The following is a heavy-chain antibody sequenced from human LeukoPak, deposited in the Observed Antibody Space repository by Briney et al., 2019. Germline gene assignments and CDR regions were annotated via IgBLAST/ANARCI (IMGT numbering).Heavy chain of an antibody. J-gene: IGHJ6*02. CDR3: AGYSGRRYGMDV. V-gene: IGHV4-59*08. D-gene: IGHD6-13*01. Sequence: SETLSLTCTVSGGSISSYYWSWIRQPPGKGLEWIGYIYYSGSTNYKPSLKSRVTISVDTSKNQFSLKLSSVTAADTAVYYCAGYSGRRYGMDVWGQGTTVTVSS. CDR1: GGSISSYY. CDR2: IYYSGST.